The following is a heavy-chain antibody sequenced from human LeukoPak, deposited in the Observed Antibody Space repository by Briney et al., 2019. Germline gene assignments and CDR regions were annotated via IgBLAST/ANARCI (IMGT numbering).Heavy chain of an antibody. D-gene: IGHD3-22*01. J-gene: IGHJ4*02. CDR3: ARVLHDSSGYYFDY. V-gene: IGHV4-39*07. Sequence: PSETLSLTCTVSGGSISSSSYYWSWIRQPPGKGLEWIGEINHSGSTNYNPSLKSRVTISVDTSKNQFSLKLSSVTAADTAVYYCARVLHDSSGYYFDYWGQGTLVTVSS. CDR2: INHSGST. CDR1: GGSISSSSYY.